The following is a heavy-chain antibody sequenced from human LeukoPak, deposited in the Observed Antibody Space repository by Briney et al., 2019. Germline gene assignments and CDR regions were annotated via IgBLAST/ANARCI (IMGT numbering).Heavy chain of an antibody. Sequence: SETLSLTCTVSGGSISSGDYYWTWIRQPPGKGLEWIGYIYYSGSTNYNPSLKSRVTISVDTSENQFSLKLSSVTAADTAVYYCARLSSSLTYYYYGMDVWGQGTTVTVSS. D-gene: IGHD6-13*01. V-gene: IGHV4-61*08. J-gene: IGHJ6*02. CDR3: ARLSSSLTYYYYGMDV. CDR2: IYYSGST. CDR1: GGSISSGDYY.